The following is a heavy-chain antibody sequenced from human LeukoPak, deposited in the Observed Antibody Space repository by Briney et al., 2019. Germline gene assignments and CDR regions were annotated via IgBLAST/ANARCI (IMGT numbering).Heavy chain of an antibody. CDR3: ARDPSSVTLYFDY. CDR2: IDANNGDT. J-gene: IGHJ4*02. Sequence: ASVKISCKASGYTFRGNYIHWLRQPPGQGLEWMGWIDANNGDTKSAQKFQGRVTMSRDTSISTAYMDLSSLSPDDAAVYYCARDPSSVTLYFDYWGQGTLVTVSS. CDR1: GYTFRGNY. D-gene: IGHD4-11*01. V-gene: IGHV1-2*02.